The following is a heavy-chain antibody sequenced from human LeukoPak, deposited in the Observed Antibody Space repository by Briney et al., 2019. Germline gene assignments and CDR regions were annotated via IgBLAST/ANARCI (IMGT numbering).Heavy chain of an antibody. D-gene: IGHD6-19*01. CDR2: INPNSGGT. CDR1: GYTFTGYY. CDR3: ARDRQWLVGRCYFDY. Sequence: ASVKVSCQASGYTFTGYYMHWVRQAPGQGLAWMGWINPNSGGTNYAQKFQGRVTMTRDTSISTAYMELSRLRSDDTAVYYCARDRQWLVGRCYFDYWGQGTLVTVSS. V-gene: IGHV1-2*02. J-gene: IGHJ4*02.